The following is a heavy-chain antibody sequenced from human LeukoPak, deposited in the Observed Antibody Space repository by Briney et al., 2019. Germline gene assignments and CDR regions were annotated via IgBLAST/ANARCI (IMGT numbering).Heavy chain of an antibody. V-gene: IGHV3-48*03. J-gene: IGHJ3*02. CDR3: ARGPGAFDI. CDR2: ISASGTTI. CDR1: GFSFSSYE. Sequence: GGSLRLSCAASGFSFSSYEMNWVRQAPGKGLEWVSYISASGTTIYYADSVKGRFTISRDNAEKSLYLQMNSLRAEDTAVYYCARGPGAFDIWGQGTMVTVSS. D-gene: IGHD2-2*01.